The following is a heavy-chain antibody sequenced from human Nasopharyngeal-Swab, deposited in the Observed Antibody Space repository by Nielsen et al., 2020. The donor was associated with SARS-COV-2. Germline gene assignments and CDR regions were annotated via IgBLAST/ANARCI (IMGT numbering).Heavy chain of an antibody. J-gene: IGHJ6*03. CDR1: GFTFSSYG. D-gene: IGHD6-19*01. CDR3: AKDITGYSSGWFYYYYMDV. Sequence: RGSLRLSCAASGFTFSSYGMHWVRQAPGKGLEWVAVISYDGSNKYYADSVKGRFTISRDNSKNTLYLQMNSLRAEDTAVYYCAKDITGYSSGWFYYYYMDVWGKGTTVTVSS. V-gene: IGHV3-30*18. CDR2: ISYDGSNK.